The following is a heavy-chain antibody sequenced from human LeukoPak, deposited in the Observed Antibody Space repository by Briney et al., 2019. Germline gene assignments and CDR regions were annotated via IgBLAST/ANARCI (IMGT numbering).Heavy chain of an antibody. D-gene: IGHD3-22*01. Sequence: GGSLRLSCAASGFTFSSYGMHWVRQAPGKGLEWVAFIRYDGSNKYYADSVKGRFTISRDNAKNSLYLQMNSLRAEDTALYYCAKGSYYYDSSGYGDFFDYWGQGTLVTVSS. V-gene: IGHV3-30*02. CDR1: GFTFSSYG. J-gene: IGHJ4*02. CDR2: IRYDGSNK. CDR3: AKGSYYYDSSGYGDFFDY.